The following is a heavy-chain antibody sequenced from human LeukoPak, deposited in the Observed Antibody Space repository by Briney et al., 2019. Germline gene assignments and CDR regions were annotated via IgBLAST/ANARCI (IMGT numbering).Heavy chain of an antibody. CDR2: IYYSGST. D-gene: IGHD1-26*01. CDR3: ARLSPPWGGSRDY. V-gene: IGHV4-39*01. J-gene: IGHJ4*02. Sequence: SQTLSLTCTVSGGSISSSSYYWGWIRQPPGKGLEWIGSIYYSGSTYYNPSLKSRVTISVDTSKNQFSLKLSSVTAADTAVYYCARLSPPWGGSRDYWGQGTLVTVSS. CDR1: GGSISSSSYY.